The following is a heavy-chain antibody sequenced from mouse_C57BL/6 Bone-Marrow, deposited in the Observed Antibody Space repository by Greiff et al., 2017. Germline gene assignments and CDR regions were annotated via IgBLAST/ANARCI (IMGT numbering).Heavy chain of an antibody. V-gene: IGHV1-75*01. CDR3: GKEAMDY. CDR2: IFPGRGST. J-gene: IGHJ4*01. Sequence: QVQLQQSGPELVKPGASVKISCKASGYTFTGYYINWVKQRPGQGLEWIGWIFPGRGSTYYNEKFKGKATLTVDNSSSTAYMLLSSLTSEASAVYCCGKEAMDYWGQGTSVTVSS. CDR1: GYTFTGYY.